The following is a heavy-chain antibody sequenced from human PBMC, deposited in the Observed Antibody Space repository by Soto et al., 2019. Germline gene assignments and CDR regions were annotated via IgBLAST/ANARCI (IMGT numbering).Heavy chain of an antibody. D-gene: IGHD3-16*01. V-gene: IGHV3-74*01. CDR2: IYTDGSRT. J-gene: IGHJ6*02. Sequence: EVQLVESGGGLVQPGGSLRLSCAASGFTFSSYWMHWVRQAPGKGLVWVSRIYTDGSRTNYADSVKGRFTISRDNAQNTLYLQIKSLRAEDTAVYYCARGLMHVYGMDVWGQGTTVTVSS. CDR3: ARGLMHVYGMDV. CDR1: GFTFSSYW.